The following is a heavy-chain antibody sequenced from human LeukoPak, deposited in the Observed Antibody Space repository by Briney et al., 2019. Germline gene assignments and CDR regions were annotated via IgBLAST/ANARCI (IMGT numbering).Heavy chain of an antibody. D-gene: IGHD3-10*01. V-gene: IGHV3-30*02. CDR2: IRYDGSNK. Sequence: GGSLRLSCAASGFTFSSYGMHWVRQAPGKGLEWVAFIRYDGSNKYYADSVKGRFTISRDNSKNTLYLQMNSLRAEDTAVYCCAKPGGSGSYPKGGFDYWGQGTLVTVSS. CDR3: AKPGGSGSYPKGGFDY. CDR1: GFTFSSYG. J-gene: IGHJ4*02.